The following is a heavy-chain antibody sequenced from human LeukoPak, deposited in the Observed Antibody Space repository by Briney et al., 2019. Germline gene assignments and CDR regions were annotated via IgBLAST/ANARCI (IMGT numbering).Heavy chain of an antibody. CDR3: ARDRPVTGANWFDP. J-gene: IGHJ5*02. CDR2: INHSGST. Sequence: SEALSLTCAVYGGSFIGYYWSWIRQPPGKGLEWIGEINHSGSTNYNPSLKSRVTISVDTSKNQFSLKLSSVTAADTAVYYCARDRPVTGANWFDPWGQGALVTVSS. D-gene: IGHD4-11*01. V-gene: IGHV4-34*01. CDR1: GGSFIGYY.